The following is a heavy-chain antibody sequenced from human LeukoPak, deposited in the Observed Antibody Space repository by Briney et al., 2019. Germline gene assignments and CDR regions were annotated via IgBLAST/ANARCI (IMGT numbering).Heavy chain of an antibody. J-gene: IGHJ4*02. Sequence: AGGSLRLSCAASGFTVSSNYMSWIRQAPGKGLEWVGRITSKTAGGTTDYPALVKGRFIISRDDSKDMLYLQMNSLKTEDTALYYCTTDLGDYGDYLREWGQGTLVTVSS. CDR2: ITSKTAGGTT. V-gene: IGHV3-15*01. CDR3: TTDLGDYGDYLRE. CDR1: GFTVSSNY. D-gene: IGHD4-17*01.